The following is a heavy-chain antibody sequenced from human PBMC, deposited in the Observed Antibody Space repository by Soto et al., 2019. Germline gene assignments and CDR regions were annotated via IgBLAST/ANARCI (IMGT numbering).Heavy chain of an antibody. CDR2: IWYDGSNK. V-gene: IGHV3-33*08. J-gene: IGHJ6*02. CDR3: ATGDYGDYNYYYYGMDV. CDR1: GFTFSSYG. Sequence: GGSLRLSCAASGFTFSSYGMHWVRQAPGKGLEWVAVIWYDGSNKYYADSVKGRFTISRDNSKNTLYLQMNSLRAEDTAVYYCATGDYGDYNYYYYGMDVWGQGTTVTVSS. D-gene: IGHD4-17*01.